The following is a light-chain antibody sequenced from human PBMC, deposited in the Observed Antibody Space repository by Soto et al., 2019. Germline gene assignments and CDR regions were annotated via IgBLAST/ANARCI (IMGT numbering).Light chain of an antibody. Sequence: EIVMTQSPATLSVSQGESVTLSCRASLTVSSHLAWYQQKPGQAPRLLIYDTSTRATGVPARFSGSGSGTEFSLTISSLQSEDFAVYYCQQYHNWPPWTLGQGTKVDI. J-gene: IGKJ1*01. CDR3: QQYHNWPPWT. CDR1: LTVSSH. V-gene: IGKV3-15*01. CDR2: DTS.